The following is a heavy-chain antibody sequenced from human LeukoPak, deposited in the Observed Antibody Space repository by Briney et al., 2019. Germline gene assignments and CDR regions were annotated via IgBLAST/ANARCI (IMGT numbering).Heavy chain of an antibody. Sequence: SETLSLTCIVSGGSISSSSYYWGWIRQPPGKGLEWIGSIYYSGSTYYNPSLKSRVTISVDTSKNQFSLKLSSVTAADTAVYYCARHGSSWSGRGFDYWGQGTLVTVSS. V-gene: IGHV4-39*01. CDR2: IYYSGST. D-gene: IGHD6-13*01. CDR1: GGSISSSSYY. CDR3: ARHGSSWSGRGFDY. J-gene: IGHJ4*02.